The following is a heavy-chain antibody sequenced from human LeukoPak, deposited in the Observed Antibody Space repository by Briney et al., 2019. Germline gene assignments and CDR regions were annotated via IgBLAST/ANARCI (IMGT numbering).Heavy chain of an antibody. Sequence: PRGSLRLSCAASGFTLSSYWMHWVRQVPGKGLVWVSRISSDGSSTDYADSVKGRFTISRDNAKNTVHLQMHSLRVDDTAIYYCAREYEVYSTFYYYGMDVWGQGTTVTVSS. CDR1: GFTLSSYW. CDR2: ISSDGSST. D-gene: IGHD4-11*01. CDR3: AREYEVYSTFYYYGMDV. J-gene: IGHJ6*02. V-gene: IGHV3-74*01.